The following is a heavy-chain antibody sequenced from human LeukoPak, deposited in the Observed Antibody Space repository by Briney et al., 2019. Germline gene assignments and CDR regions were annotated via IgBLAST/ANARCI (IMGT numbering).Heavy chain of an antibody. V-gene: IGHV3-23*01. CDR3: ARALNSYCSSTSCYMVDY. D-gene: IGHD2-2*02. J-gene: IGHJ4*02. CDR2: ISVSGGTI. CDR1: GFTFRKYA. Sequence: QPGGSLRLSCAASGFTFRKYAMNWVRQAPGKGLEWVSAISVSGGTINYAESVKGRFTISRDNSKNALYLQMNSLRAEDTAVYYCARALNSYCSSTSCYMVDYWGQGTLVTVSS.